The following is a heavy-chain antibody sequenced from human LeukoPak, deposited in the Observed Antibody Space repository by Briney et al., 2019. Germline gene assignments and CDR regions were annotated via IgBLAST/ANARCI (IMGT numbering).Heavy chain of an antibody. CDR2: IRYDGSDK. CDR1: GFTFSTYG. CDR3: AKTSRADNYGCGY. Sequence: GGSLRLSCAASGFTFSTYGMHWVRQTPGKGLEWVAFIRYDGSDKYYADSVKGRFTISRDNSKNTLYLQMNSLRAEDTAVYYCAKTSRADNYGCGYWGQGTLVTVSS. D-gene: IGHD5-18*01. J-gene: IGHJ4*02. V-gene: IGHV3-30*02.